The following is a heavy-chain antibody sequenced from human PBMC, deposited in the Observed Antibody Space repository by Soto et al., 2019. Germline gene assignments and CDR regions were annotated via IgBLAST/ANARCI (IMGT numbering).Heavy chain of an antibody. Sequence: ASVKVSCKASGYTFTSYAMHWVRQAPGQRLEWMGWINAGNANTKYSQKFQGRVTITRDTSASTAYMELSSLRSEDTAVYYCARDHGWGSYRYTRNWFDPWGERPLVTVSS. D-gene: IGHD3-16*02. V-gene: IGHV1-3*01. CDR2: INAGNANT. CDR1: GYTFTSYA. J-gene: IGHJ5*02. CDR3: ARDHGWGSYRYTRNWFDP.